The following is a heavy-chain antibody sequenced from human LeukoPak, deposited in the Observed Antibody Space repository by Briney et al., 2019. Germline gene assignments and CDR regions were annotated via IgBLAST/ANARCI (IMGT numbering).Heavy chain of an antibody. Sequence: GASVKVSCKASGYTFTSSDINWVRQAPGQGLEWMGWMNPNSGNTDCAQQFQGRVTMTRDTSIATAYMELSSLTSDDTAVYYCTKGSVSGSFRDCWGQGTLVTVSS. CDR1: GYTFTSSD. CDR3: TKGSVSGSFRDC. CDR2: MNPNSGNT. D-gene: IGHD3-16*02. J-gene: IGHJ4*02. V-gene: IGHV1-8*01.